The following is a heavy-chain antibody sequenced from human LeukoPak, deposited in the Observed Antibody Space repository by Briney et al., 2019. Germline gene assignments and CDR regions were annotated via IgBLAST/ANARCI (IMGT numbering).Heavy chain of an antibody. CDR3: ARPGHSYYYMDV. Sequence: SETQSLTCTVSGGSISSSSYYWGWIRQPPGKGLEWIGTIYYSGTTYYNPSLKSRVTISADTSKNHFSLKLSSVTAADTAVYYCARPGHSYYYMDVWGKGTTVTVSS. J-gene: IGHJ6*03. D-gene: IGHD1-1*01. V-gene: IGHV4-39*02. CDR1: GGSISSSSYY. CDR2: IYYSGTT.